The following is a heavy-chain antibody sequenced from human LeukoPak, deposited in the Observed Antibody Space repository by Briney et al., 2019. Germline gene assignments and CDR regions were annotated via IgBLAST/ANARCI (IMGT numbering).Heavy chain of an antibody. J-gene: IGHJ6*02. D-gene: IGHD1-14*01. V-gene: IGHV1-8*01. Sequence: ASVKVSCKAPGYTFTSYDINWVRQATGQGLEWMGWMNPNSGNTGYAQKFQGRVTMTRNTSISTAYMELSSLRSEDTAVYYCARLTGGAYYYYGMDVWGQGTTVTVSS. CDR2: MNPNSGNT. CDR1: GYTFTSYD. CDR3: ARLTGGAYYYYGMDV.